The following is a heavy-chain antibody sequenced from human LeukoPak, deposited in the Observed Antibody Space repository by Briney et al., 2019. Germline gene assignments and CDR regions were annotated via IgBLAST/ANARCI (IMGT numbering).Heavy chain of an antibody. CDR1: GGSISSGGYY. J-gene: IGHJ4*02. CDR2: IYHSGST. V-gene: IGHV4-30-2*01. Sequence: PSETLSLTCTVSGGSISSGGYYWSWIRQPPGKGLEWIGYIYHSGSTYYNPSLKSRVTISVDRSKNQFSLKLSSVTVADTAVYYCARDLGYGAQGGYWGQGTLVTVSS. CDR3: ARDLGYGAQGGY. D-gene: IGHD4-17*01.